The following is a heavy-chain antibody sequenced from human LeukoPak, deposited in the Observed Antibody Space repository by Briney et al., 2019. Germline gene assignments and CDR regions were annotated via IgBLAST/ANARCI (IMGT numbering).Heavy chain of an antibody. Sequence: EASGKFSGKALGGTFSSYALSWVRQAPGQGLEGMGGIIPRFATTKYGQTFQGRVTLTADESTSTAYMELSSLRSEDTAMYFCVRDSAYCGGDCRQFDYWGQGTLVTVSS. CDR1: GGTFSSYA. V-gene: IGHV1-69*01. D-gene: IGHD2-21*01. J-gene: IGHJ4*02. CDR2: IIPRFATT. CDR3: VRDSAYCGGDCRQFDY.